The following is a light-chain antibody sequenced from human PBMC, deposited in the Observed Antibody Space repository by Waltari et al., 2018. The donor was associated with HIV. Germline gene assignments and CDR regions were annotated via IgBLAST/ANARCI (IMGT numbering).Light chain of an antibody. V-gene: IGKV3-15*01. J-gene: IGKJ1*01. CDR2: GAS. CDR1: QNVITN. CDR3: QQYNGWPRT. Sequence: EIVMPQSPATLSVSPGERVTLSCRASQNVITNLAWYQQKPGQAPSLLIYGASTSASGIPARFTGGGSGSDFTLTINSLQSEDCGLYYCQQYNGWPRTFGQGTKV.